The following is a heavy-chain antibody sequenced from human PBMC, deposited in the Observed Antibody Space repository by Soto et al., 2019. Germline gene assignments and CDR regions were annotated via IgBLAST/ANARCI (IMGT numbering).Heavy chain of an antibody. Sequence: EVQLLESGGGLVQPGGSLRLSCAASGFTFSSFAMNWVRQAPGKGLECVSTINTSGGSSHYADSVKGRFTISRDNSKNTLSLQMSDLRADDTAVYYCTKDWHHGSWGQGTLVTVSS. CDR1: GFTFSSFA. V-gene: IGHV3-23*01. D-gene: IGHD6-25*01. J-gene: IGHJ5*02. CDR2: INTSGGSS. CDR3: TKDWHHGS.